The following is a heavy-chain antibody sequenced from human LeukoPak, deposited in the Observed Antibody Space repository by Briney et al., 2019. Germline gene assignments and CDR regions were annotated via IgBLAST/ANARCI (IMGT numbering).Heavy chain of an antibody. D-gene: IGHD1-1*01. J-gene: IGHJ5*01. CDR2: IYHSGST. CDR1: GYSISSGFY. V-gene: IGHV4-38-2*01. Sequence: PSETLSLTCVVSGYSISSGFYWGWIRQPPGKGLEWIGSIYHSGSTYYNPSLKSRVTISVDTSKNQFSLKLSSVTAADTAVYYCAGHGAGTSPLGFDPLGQGTLVNGSS. CDR3: AGHGAGTSPLGFDP.